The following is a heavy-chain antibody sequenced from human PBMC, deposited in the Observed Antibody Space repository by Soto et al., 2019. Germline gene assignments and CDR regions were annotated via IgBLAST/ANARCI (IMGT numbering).Heavy chain of an antibody. CDR3: VRDIR. CDR2: INSDGSRI. Sequence: EVQLVESGGGLVQPGGSLRLSCAASGFTFSSQWMYWVRQSPGKGPVWVSHINSDGSRIAYADSVKGRFTISRDNAKNTLYLQMNSLRVEDTAVYYCVRDIRWGRGTLVTVSS. CDR1: GFTFSSQW. J-gene: IGHJ4*02. V-gene: IGHV3-74*03.